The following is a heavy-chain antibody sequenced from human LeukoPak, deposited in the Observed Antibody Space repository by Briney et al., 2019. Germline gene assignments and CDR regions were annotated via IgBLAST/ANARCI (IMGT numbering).Heavy chain of an antibody. V-gene: IGHV1-69*13. CDR3: ARVMAPRNYYYGMDV. J-gene: IGHJ6*02. CDR2: IIPIFGTA. CDR1: GGTFSSYA. D-gene: IGHD5-24*01. Sequence: ASVKVSCKASGGTFSSYAISWVRQAPGQGLEWMGGIIPIFGTANYSQKFQGRVTITADESTSTAYMELSSLRSEDTAVYYCARVMAPRNYYYGMDVWGQGTTVTVSS.